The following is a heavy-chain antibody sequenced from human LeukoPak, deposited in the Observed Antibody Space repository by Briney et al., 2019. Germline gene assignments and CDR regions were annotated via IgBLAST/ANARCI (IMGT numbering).Heavy chain of an antibody. CDR3: ARDGGEQWLVYYFDY. CDR2: IYYSGST. J-gene: IGHJ4*02. Sequence: PSETLSLTCTVSGGSISSYYWSWIRQPPGKGLEWIGYIYYSGSTNYNPSLKSRVTMSVDTSKNQFSLKLSSVTAADTAVYYCARDGGEQWLVYYFDYWGQGTLVTVSS. D-gene: IGHD6-19*01. CDR1: GGSISSYY. V-gene: IGHV4-59*12.